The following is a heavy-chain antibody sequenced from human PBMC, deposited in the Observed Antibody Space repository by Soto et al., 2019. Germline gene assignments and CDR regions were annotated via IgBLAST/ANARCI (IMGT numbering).Heavy chain of an antibody. J-gene: IGHJ4*02. V-gene: IGHV1-18*01. CDR3: ARDRWDIVVVVAAPPDY. CDR1: GYTFTSYG. CDR2: ISAYNGNT. D-gene: IGHD2-15*01. Sequence: QVQLVQSGAEVKKPGASVKVSCKASGYTFTSYGISWVRQAPGQELEWMGWISAYNGNTNYAQKLQGRVTMTTDTSTSTAYMELRSLRSDDTAVYYCARDRWDIVVVVAAPPDYWGQGTLVTVSS.